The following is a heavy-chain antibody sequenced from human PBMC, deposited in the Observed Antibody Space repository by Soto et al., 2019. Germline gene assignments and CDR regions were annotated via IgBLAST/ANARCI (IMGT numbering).Heavy chain of an antibody. Sequence: QVQLQESGPGLMKPSETLSLTCTVSGGSISSGDYYWSWIRQPPGKGLEWIGYIYYSGSTSYNASLKSRTSISADPSNNQFSLKLHSLTAADTAVYFCGTMPIVVEPAPMDVWGPGTSVTVSS. V-gene: IGHV4-30-4*01. D-gene: IGHD2-2*01. J-gene: IGHJ6*02. CDR2: IYYSGST. CDR3: GTMPIVVEPAPMDV. CDR1: GGSISSGDYY.